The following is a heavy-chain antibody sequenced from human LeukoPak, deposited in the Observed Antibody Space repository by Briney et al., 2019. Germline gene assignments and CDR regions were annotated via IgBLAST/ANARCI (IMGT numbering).Heavy chain of an antibody. D-gene: IGHD2/OR15-2a*01. J-gene: IGHJ6*02. CDR1: GFTFSSYA. Sequence: GGSLRLSCAASGFTFSSYAMSWVRQAPGKGLEWVSAISGSGGSTYYADSVKGRFTISRDNSKNTLYLQMNSLRAEDTAVYYRARGLVPLRNYYGMDVWGQGTTVTVSS. CDR3: ARGLVPLRNYYGMDV. CDR2: ISGSGGST. V-gene: IGHV3-23*01.